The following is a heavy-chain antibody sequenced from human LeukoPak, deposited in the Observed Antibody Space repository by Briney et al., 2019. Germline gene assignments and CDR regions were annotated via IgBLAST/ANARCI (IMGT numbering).Heavy chain of an antibody. Sequence: SETLSLTCTVSGGSISSSSYYWGWIRQPPGKGLEWIGHIYYSGSTFYNPSLKSRVTISVDTSKNQFSLKLRSVTAADTAMFYCARLYGNFQNYYDYWGQGTLVAVSS. J-gene: IGHJ4*02. CDR3: ARLYGNFQNYYDY. V-gene: IGHV4-39*07. CDR2: IYYSGST. D-gene: IGHD1-7*01. CDR1: GGSISSSSYY.